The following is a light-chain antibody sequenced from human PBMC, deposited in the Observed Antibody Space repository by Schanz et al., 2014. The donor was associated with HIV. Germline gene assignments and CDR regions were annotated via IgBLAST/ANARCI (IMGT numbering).Light chain of an antibody. Sequence: QSVLTQPASVSGSPGQSITISCTGTSSDVGVYNYVSWYQQHPGKAPKLMIYEVSKRPSGVPDRFSGSKSGNTASLTVSGLQAEDEADYYCSSYATTKDLLFGGGTKLTVL. CDR1: SSDVGVYNY. V-gene: IGLV2-8*01. J-gene: IGLJ2*01. CDR2: EVS. CDR3: SSYATTKDLL.